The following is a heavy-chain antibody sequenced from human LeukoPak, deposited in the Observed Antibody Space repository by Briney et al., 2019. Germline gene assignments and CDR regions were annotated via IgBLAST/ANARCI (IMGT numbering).Heavy chain of an antibody. CDR1: GFTFSDYY. V-gene: IGHV3-23*01. D-gene: IGHD3-16*02. J-gene: IGHJ4*02. CDR3: AREFVAFDY. Sequence: GGSLRLSCAASGFTFSDYYMTWIRQAPGKGLEWVSAISGSGGSTYYADSVKGRFTISRDNSKNTLYLQMNSLRAEDTAVYYCAREFVAFDYWGQGTLVTVSS. CDR2: ISGSGGST.